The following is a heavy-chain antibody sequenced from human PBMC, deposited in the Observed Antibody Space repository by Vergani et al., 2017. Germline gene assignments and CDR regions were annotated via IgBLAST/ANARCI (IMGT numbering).Heavy chain of an antibody. Sequence: EVQLLESGGGLVQPGGSLRLSCAASGFTFSSYAMSWVRQAPGKGLEWVSSISGSGGSTYYADSVKGRFTISRDDSKNMLYLHMNSLRAEDTAVYYCAKTGLVVVTAEPYFFDYWGQGTLVTVSS. V-gene: IGHV3-23*01. CDR2: ISGSGGST. CDR3: AKTGLVVVTAEPYFFDY. J-gene: IGHJ4*02. D-gene: IGHD2-21*02. CDR1: GFTFSSYA.